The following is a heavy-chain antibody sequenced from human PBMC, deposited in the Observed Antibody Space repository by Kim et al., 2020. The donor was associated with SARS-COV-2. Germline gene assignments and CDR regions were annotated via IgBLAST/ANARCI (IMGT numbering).Heavy chain of an antibody. CDR1: GASIGTDY. Sequence: SETLSLTCTISGASIGTDYWTWIRQSPGRGLEWIGYIFYTGKTSYNPSLRSRFSLSLDTSRNQFSLRLNSVTAADTAVYFCARLPDINGWPFDYWAQGT. CDR2: IFYTGKT. J-gene: IGHJ4*02. CDR3: ARLPDINGWPFDY. V-gene: IGHV4-59*08. D-gene: IGHD6-19*01.